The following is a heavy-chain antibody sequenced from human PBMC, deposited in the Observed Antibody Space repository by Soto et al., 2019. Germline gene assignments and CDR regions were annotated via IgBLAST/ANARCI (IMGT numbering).Heavy chain of an antibody. CDR1: GYTFTGYY. CDR2: INPNSGGT. V-gene: IGHV1-2*04. J-gene: IGHJ6*02. Sequence: ASVKVSCKASGYTFTGYYMHWVRQAPGQGLEWMGWINPNSGGTNYAQKFQGWVTMTRDTSISTAYMELSRLRSDDTAVYYCAREEGIAAPDLTYNGMDVWGQGTTVTVSS. CDR3: AREEGIAAPDLTYNGMDV. D-gene: IGHD6-13*01.